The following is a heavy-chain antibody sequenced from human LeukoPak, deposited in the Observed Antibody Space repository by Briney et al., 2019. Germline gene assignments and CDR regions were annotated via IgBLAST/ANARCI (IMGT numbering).Heavy chain of an antibody. CDR1: GFTFSSYS. CDR2: MKKDGSET. Sequence: GGSLRLSCVVSGFTFSSYSMIWVRQAPGKGLQWVANMKKDGSETKYVESVKGRFTISRDNAKNSLYLQMNSLRAEDTAVYYCGRHRSGSGTYFIDYWGQGTLVSVSS. J-gene: IGHJ4*02. CDR3: GRHRSGSGTYFIDY. D-gene: IGHD3-10*01. V-gene: IGHV3-7*01.